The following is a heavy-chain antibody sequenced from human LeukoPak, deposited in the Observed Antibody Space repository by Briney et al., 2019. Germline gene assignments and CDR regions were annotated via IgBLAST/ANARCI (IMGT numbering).Heavy chain of an antibody. CDR3: ATLWFGRNWHYYYYGVDV. CDR2: FDPEDGET. Sequence: ASVKVSCKVSGYTLTELSMHWVRQAPGKGLEWMGGFDPEDGETIYAQKFQGRVTMTEDTSTDTAYMELSSLRSEDTAVYYCATLWFGRNWHYYYYGVDVWGQGTTVTVSS. CDR1: GYTLTELS. J-gene: IGHJ6*02. D-gene: IGHD3-10*01. V-gene: IGHV1-24*01.